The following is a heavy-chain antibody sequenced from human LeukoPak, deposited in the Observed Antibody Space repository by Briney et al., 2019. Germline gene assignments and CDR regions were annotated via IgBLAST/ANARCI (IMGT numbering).Heavy chain of an antibody. CDR3: ARRLGYSSSWYRGAFDI. CDR2: IYHSGST. V-gene: IGHV4-30-2*03. CDR1: GGSISSGGYY. Sequence: PSQTLSLTCTVSGGSISSGGYYWSWIRQPPGKGLEWIGYIYHSGSTYYNPSLKSRVTISVDTSKNQFSLKLSSVTAADTAVYYCARRLGYSSSWYRGAFDIWGQGTMVTVSS. J-gene: IGHJ3*02. D-gene: IGHD6-13*01.